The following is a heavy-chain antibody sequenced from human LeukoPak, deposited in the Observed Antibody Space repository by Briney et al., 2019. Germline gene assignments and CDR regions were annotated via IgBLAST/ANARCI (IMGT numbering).Heavy chain of an antibody. Sequence: SETLSLTCTVSGGSISSRGYYWSWIRQPPGKGLEWIGYIYYSGSTNYNPSLKSRVTISVDTSKNQFSLKLSSVTAADTAVYYCARHRAHYYDSSGYVRGAFDIWGQGTMVTVSS. J-gene: IGHJ3*02. CDR3: ARHRAHYYDSSGYVRGAFDI. V-gene: IGHV4-61*08. D-gene: IGHD3-22*01. CDR2: IYYSGST. CDR1: GGSISSRGYY.